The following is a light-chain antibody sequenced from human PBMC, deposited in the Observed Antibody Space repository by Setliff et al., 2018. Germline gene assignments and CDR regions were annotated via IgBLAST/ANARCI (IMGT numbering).Light chain of an antibody. V-gene: IGLV2-8*01. CDR3: SSYAGSNNPYV. CDR1: SSDVGGYNY. J-gene: IGLJ1*01. Sequence: QSALTQPPSASGSPGQSVTIPCTGTSSDVGGYNYVSWYQQHPGKAPKLMIYEVSKRPSGVPDRFSGSKSGNTASLTVSGLQAEDEADYYCSSYAGSNNPYVFGTGTKGTVL. CDR2: EVS.